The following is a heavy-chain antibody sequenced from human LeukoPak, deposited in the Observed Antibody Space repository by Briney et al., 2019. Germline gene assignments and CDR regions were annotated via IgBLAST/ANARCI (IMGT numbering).Heavy chain of an antibody. CDR1: GFTFSSYA. Sequence: GRSLRHSCAASGFTFSSYAMHWVRQAPGKGLEWVAVISYDGSNKYYADSVKGRFTISRDNSKNTLYLQMNSLRAEDTAVYYCARYLGNVDTAMEPDYWGQGTLVTVSS. D-gene: IGHD5-18*01. CDR3: ARYLGNVDTAMEPDY. CDR2: ISYDGSNK. J-gene: IGHJ4*02. V-gene: IGHV3-30*04.